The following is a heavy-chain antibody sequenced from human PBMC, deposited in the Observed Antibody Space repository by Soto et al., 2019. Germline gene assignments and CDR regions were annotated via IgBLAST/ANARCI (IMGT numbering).Heavy chain of an antibody. CDR2: IYWDDDK. V-gene: IGHV2-5*02. CDR3: SHRRRGSSFDH. CDR1: GFSLSTSGVG. Sequence: QITLKESGPTLVKPTQTLTLTCTFSGFSLSTSGVGVGWIRQPPVKALAWLALIYWDDDKRYRPSLKSRLTIATDTSKNQVVPTMTTMDPVDTSPDYCSHRRRGSSFDHWGPGTLGNFS. J-gene: IGHJ4*02. D-gene: IGHD1-26*01.